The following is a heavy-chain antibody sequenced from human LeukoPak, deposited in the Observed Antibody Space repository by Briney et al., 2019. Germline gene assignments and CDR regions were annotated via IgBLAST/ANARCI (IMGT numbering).Heavy chain of an antibody. D-gene: IGHD3-3*01. CDR3: EKDGLRFLEWLAVDAFDI. CDR1: GFTFSSYA. J-gene: IGHJ3*02. Sequence: PWGSLRLSCAASGFTFSSYAMSWVRRAPGKGLEWVSAISGSGGSTYYADSVKGRFTISRDNSKNTLYLQMNSLRAEDTAVYYCEKDGLRFLEWLAVDAFDIWGQGTMVTVSS. CDR2: ISGSGGST. V-gene: IGHV3-23*01.